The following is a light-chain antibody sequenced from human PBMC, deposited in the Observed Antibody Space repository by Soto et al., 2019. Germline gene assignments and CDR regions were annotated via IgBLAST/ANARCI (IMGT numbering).Light chain of an antibody. V-gene: IGKV1-33*01. J-gene: IGKJ4*01. CDR1: QDITND. Sequence: DIQMTQSPSSLSASVGDRVTITCQASQDITNDLNWYQHKPGKAPKVLIYEASNLETGVPSRFSGSGSGTGFTFTSSSLQPEDMETYYCQRYDNVPLTFGGGTKVEIK. CDR3: QRYDNVPLT. CDR2: EAS.